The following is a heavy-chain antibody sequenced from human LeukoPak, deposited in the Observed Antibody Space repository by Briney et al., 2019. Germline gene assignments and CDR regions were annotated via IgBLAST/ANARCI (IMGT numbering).Heavy chain of an antibody. CDR3: ARHLDYYGSGTYEF. V-gene: IGHV4-59*08. J-gene: IGHJ4*02. CDR1: GGSISSYH. D-gene: IGHD3-10*01. CDR2: ISYSGST. Sequence: PSETLSLTCTVSGGSISSYHWSWIRQPPGKGLEWIGYISYSGSTNYNPSLKSRVTISVDTSKNQFSLGLSSVTAADTAVYYCARHLDYYGSGTYEFWGQGTLVTVSS.